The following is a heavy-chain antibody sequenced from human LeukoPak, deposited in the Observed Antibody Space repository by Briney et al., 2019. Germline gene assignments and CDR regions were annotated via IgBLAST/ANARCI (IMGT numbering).Heavy chain of an antibody. Sequence: SETLSLTCIVSGGSISSGDYFWSWIRQPPGEGLEWIGYIYYTGSTHYNPSLKSRVTISVDTSKNQFSLKLSSVTAADTAVYYCARGLGPIAAAGNQVDYWGQGTLVTVSS. D-gene: IGHD6-13*01. J-gene: IGHJ4*02. CDR3: ARGLGPIAAAGNQVDY. CDR2: IYYTGST. CDR1: GGSISSGDYF. V-gene: IGHV4-30-4*01.